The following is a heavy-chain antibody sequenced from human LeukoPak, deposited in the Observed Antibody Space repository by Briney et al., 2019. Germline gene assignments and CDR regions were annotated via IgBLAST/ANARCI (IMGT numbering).Heavy chain of an antibody. J-gene: IGHJ4*02. CDR1: GGSINYYY. V-gene: IGHV4-59*01. D-gene: IGHD5-18*01. Sequence: SETLSLTCTVSGGSINYYYWTWIRQPPGKGLGWIGYIYYSGSTNYSPSLKSRLTISIDTSKHQLSLKLRSVTAADTAVYYCARSLRGNSSGHFHYWGKGHLVPVSS. CDR3: ARSLRGNSSGHFHY. CDR2: IYYSGST.